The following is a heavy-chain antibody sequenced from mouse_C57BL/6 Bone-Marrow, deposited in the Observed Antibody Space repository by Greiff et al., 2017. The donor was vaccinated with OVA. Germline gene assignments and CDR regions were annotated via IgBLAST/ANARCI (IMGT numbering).Heavy chain of an antibody. J-gene: IGHJ1*03. CDR2: INPSSGYT. D-gene: IGHD3-3*01. CDR1: GYTFTSYT. CDR3: AREGDFPGYFDV. V-gene: IGHV1-4*01. Sequence: VQLQQSGAELARPGASVKMSCKASGYTFTSYTMHWVKQRPGQGLEWIGYINPSSGYTKYNQKFKDKATLTADKSSSKAYMQLSSLTSEDSAVYYCAREGDFPGYFDVWGTGTTVTVSS.